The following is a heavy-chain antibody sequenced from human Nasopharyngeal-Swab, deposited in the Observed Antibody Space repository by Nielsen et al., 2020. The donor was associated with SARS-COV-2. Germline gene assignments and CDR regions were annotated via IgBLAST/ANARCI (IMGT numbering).Heavy chain of an antibody. CDR3: SRDPFGAMVDYFDY. Sequence: ETLSLTCAASGFTFSSYWMHWVRQAPGKGLVWVSRINSDGSRTSYADSVKGRFTISRDNAKNTLYLQMNSLRAEDTAVYYCSRDPFGAMVDYFDYWGQGTLVTVSS. V-gene: IGHV3-74*01. CDR1: GFTFSSYW. J-gene: IGHJ4*02. D-gene: IGHD5-18*01. CDR2: INSDGSRT.